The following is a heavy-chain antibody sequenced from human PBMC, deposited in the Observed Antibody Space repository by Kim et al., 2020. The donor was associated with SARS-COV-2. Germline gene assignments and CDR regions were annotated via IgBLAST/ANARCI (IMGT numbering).Heavy chain of an antibody. CDR3: ARGGLNWNDVDY. CDR1: GFSFSDYH. CDR2: ISGGSSYT. J-gene: IGHJ4*02. Sequence: GGSLRLSCAASGFSFSDYHMSWIRQAPGKGLEWISYISGGSSYTDHADSVKGRFTISRDNAKNSLYLQMNSLRAEDTAVYYCARGGLNWNDVDYWGQGTVVTVSS. V-gene: IGHV3-11*05. D-gene: IGHD1-1*01.